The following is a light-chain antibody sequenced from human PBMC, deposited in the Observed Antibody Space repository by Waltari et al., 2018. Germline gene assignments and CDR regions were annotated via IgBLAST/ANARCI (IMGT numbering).Light chain of an antibody. CDR3: QQHYSNPV. CDR2: WAS. V-gene: IGKV4-1*01. Sequence: DIEMTQSPESLAVSLGERITINCKSGRSVLSIFNNLNYLAWYQHKPGQPPKPLLYWASTRTSGVPGRFIGSGSGTDFTLTITSLQAEDVAVYYCQQHYSNPVFGQGTRLELK. J-gene: IGKJ5*01. CDR1: RSVLSIFNNLNY.